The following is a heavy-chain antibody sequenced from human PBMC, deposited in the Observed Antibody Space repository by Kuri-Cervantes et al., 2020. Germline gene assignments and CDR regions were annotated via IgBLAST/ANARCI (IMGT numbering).Heavy chain of an antibody. D-gene: IGHD3-22*01. V-gene: IGHV1-8*01. Sequence: ASVKVSCKASGYTFTSYDINWVRQATGQGLEWMGWMNPNSGNTGYAQKFQGRVTMTTDTSTSTAYMELRSLRSDDTAVYYCARDLWRARDYYDSSAKGHFDYWGQGTLVTVSS. CDR2: MNPNSGNT. CDR1: GYTFTSYD. CDR3: ARDLWRARDYYDSSAKGHFDY. J-gene: IGHJ4*02.